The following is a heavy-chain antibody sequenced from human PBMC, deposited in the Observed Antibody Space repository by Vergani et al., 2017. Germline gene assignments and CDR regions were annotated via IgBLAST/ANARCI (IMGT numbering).Heavy chain of an antibody. D-gene: IGHD4-17*01. Sequence: QVQLVESGAEVKKPGASVKVSCKASGYTFTSYDINWVRQATGQGLEWMGWMNPNSGNTGYAQKFQGRVTMTRNTSISTAYMELSSLRSEDTAVYYCARCLGDYPDNWFDPWGQGTLVTVSS. CDR3: ARCLGDYPDNWFDP. CDR2: MNPNSGNT. CDR1: GYTFTSYD. J-gene: IGHJ5*02. V-gene: IGHV1-8*01.